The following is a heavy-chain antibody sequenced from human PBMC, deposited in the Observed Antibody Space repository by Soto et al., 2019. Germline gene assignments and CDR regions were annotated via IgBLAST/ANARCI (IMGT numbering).Heavy chain of an antibody. CDR2: ISAYNGNT. Sequence: ASVKVSCKASGYTFTSYGISWVRQAPGQGLEWTGWISAYNGNTNYAQKLQGRVTMTTDTSTSTAYMELRSLRSDDTAVYYCAREWVGCSSTSCYPTAMVHYFDYWGQGTLVTVSS. J-gene: IGHJ4*02. CDR3: AREWVGCSSTSCYPTAMVHYFDY. V-gene: IGHV1-18*01. CDR1: GYTFTSYG. D-gene: IGHD2-2*01.